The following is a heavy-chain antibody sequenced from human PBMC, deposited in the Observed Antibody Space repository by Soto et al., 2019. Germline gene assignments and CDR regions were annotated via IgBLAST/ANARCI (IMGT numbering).Heavy chain of an antibody. CDR1: GGTFSSYA. J-gene: IGHJ5*02. V-gene: IGHV1-69*01. CDR3: ARDPGRGLLYFDWLLYVGWFDP. Sequence: QVQLVQSGAEVKKPGSSVKVSCKASGGTFSSYAISWVRQAPGQGLEWMGGIIPIFGTANYAQKFQGRVTMTADESTSTAYMELSSVRSEDTAVYYCARDPGRGLLYFDWLLYVGWFDPWGQGTLVTVSS. CDR2: IIPIFGTA. D-gene: IGHD3-9*01.